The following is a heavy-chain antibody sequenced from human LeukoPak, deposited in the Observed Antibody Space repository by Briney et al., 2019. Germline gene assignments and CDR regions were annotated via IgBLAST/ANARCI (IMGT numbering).Heavy chain of an antibody. V-gene: IGHV2-5*02. CDR3: AHRGSSANYFDY. CDR1: GFSLSTSGVG. D-gene: IGHD3-22*01. CDR2: IYWDDDK. J-gene: IGHJ4*02. Sequence: SGPTLVKPTQTLTLTCTFSGFSLSTSGVGVVWIRQPPGKALEWLALIYWDDDKRYSPSLRSRLTITKDTSKNQVVLTMTNMDPVDTATYYCAHRGSSANYFDYWGQGTLVTVSP.